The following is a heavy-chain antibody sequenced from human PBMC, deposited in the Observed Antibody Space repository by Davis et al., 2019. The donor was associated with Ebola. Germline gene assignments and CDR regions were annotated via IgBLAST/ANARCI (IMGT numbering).Heavy chain of an antibody. Sequence: GSLRLSCAASGFTFSSYAMSWVRQAPGKGLEWVSAISGSGGSTYYADSVKGRFTISRDNSKNRLYLQMNSLRAEDTAIYYCAKCGRGDWNDGLDVWGKGTTVTVSS. CDR1: GFTFSSYA. V-gene: IGHV3-23*01. CDR3: AKCGRGDWNDGLDV. CDR2: ISGSGGST. D-gene: IGHD1-1*01. J-gene: IGHJ6*04.